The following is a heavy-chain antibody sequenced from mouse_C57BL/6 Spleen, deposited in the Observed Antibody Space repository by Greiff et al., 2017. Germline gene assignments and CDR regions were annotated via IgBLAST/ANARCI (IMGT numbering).Heavy chain of an antibody. V-gene: IGHV8-12*01. D-gene: IGHD6-1*01. CDR2: IYWDDDK. CDR1: GFSLSTSGMG. J-gene: IGHJ1*03. Sequence: QVTLKECGPGILQSSQTLSLTCSFSGFSLSTSGMGVSWIRQPSGKGLEWLAHIYWDDDKRYNPSLKSRLTISKDTSRNQVFLKITSVDTADTATYYCAREPYYWYFDVWGTGTTVTVSS. CDR3: AREPYYWYFDV.